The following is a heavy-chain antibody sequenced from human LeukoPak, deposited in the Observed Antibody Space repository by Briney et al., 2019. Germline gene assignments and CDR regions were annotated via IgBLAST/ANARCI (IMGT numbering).Heavy chain of an antibody. CDR3: ARGVDLLQPPGLVDV. CDR2: IYYSGST. V-gene: IGHV4-39*07. CDR1: GGSISSSSYY. Sequence: PSETLSLTCTVSGGSISSSSYYWGWIRQPPGKGLEWIGSIYYSGSTYYNPSLKSRVTISVDTSKNQFSLKLSSVTAADTAVYYCARGVDLLQPPGLVDVWGKGTTVTVSS. D-gene: IGHD1-14*01. J-gene: IGHJ6*04.